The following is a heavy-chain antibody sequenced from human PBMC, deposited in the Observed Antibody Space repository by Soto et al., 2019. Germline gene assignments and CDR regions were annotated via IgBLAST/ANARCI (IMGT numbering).Heavy chain of an antibody. J-gene: IGHJ5*02. CDR2: ISPYNGNT. CDR3: AREDGYCCGGSGHSGGWLYP. Sequence: ASVKVSCKTSGYTSTTYGVSWVRQAPGQGLEWMGWISPYNGNTNYAQRLQGRVTLTTDTSTNTAYMELRSLRSDDTALYYCAREDGYCCGGSGHSGGWLYPCARGTLVPVS. CDR1: GYTSTTYG. V-gene: IGHV1-18*01. D-gene: IGHD2-15*01.